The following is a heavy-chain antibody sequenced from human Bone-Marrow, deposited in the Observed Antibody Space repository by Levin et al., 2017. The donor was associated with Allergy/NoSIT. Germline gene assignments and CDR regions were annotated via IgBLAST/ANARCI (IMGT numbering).Heavy chain of an antibody. D-gene: IGHD1-26*01. Sequence: PGGSLRLSCEASGFSFDDYAMHWVRQRPGKGLEWVSGITWNDDMRGYADSVKGRFIISRDNGKRSLYLQMNSVTEDDTALYYCVKARDSGSYTWYFDFWGRGTRVTVSS. CDR2: ITWNDDMR. CDR1: GFSFDDYA. J-gene: IGHJ2*01. CDR3: VKARDSGSYTWYFDF. V-gene: IGHV3-9*01.